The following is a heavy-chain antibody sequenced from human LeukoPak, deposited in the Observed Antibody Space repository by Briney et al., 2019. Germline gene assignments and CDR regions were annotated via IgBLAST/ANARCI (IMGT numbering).Heavy chain of an antibody. CDR1: GASFSSSTYY. CDR2: IYYSGST. J-gene: IGHJ4*02. CDR3: ARHAGGIAAAGTRPFDY. Sequence: SETLSLTCTVSGASFSSSTYYCGWIRQPPGKGLEWIGSIYYSGSTYYNPSLKSRATMSVDTSKNQFSMKLISVTAAATAVYYCARHAGGIAAAGTRPFDYWGQRTLVTVSS. D-gene: IGHD6-13*01. V-gene: IGHV4-39*01.